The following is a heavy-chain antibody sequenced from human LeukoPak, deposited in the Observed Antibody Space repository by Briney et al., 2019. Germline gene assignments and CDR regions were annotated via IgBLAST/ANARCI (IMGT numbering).Heavy chain of an antibody. CDR3: AQLQQGSGQQLVSDY. Sequence: ASVKVSCKASGYTFTGYYMHWVRQAPGQGLEWMGWINPNSGGTNYAQKFQGRVTMTRDTSISTAYMELSRLRSDDTAVYYCAQLQQGSGQQLVSDYWGQGTLVTVSS. CDR1: GYTFTGYY. J-gene: IGHJ4*02. V-gene: IGHV1-2*02. D-gene: IGHD6-13*01. CDR2: INPNSGGT.